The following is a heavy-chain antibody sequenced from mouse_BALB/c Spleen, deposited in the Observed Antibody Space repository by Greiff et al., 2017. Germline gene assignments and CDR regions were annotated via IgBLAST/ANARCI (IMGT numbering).Heavy chain of an antibody. J-gene: IGHJ2*01. D-gene: IGHD4-1*01. CDR2: ISYDGSN. CDR3: AANWDY. V-gene: IGHV3-6*02. CDR1: GYSITSGYY. Sequence: EESGPGLVKPSQSLSLTCSVTGYSITSGYYWNWIRQFPGNKLEWMGYISYDGSNNYNPSLKNRISITRDTSKNQFFLKLNSVTTEDTATYYCAANWDYWGQGTTLTVSS.